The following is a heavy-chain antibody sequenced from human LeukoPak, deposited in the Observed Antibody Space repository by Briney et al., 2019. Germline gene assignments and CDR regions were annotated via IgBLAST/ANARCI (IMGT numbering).Heavy chain of an antibody. J-gene: IGHJ6*03. D-gene: IGHD3-10*01. CDR2: IKQDGSEK. Sequence: PGGSLRLSCAASGFTFSSYWMGWVRQAPGKGLEWVANIKQDGSEKYYVDSVKGRFTISRDNAENSLYLQMNSLRAEDTAVYYCARYGSGSYPTDYYYYYMDVWGKGTTVTISS. CDR1: GFTFSSYW. CDR3: ARYGSGSYPTDYYYYYMDV. V-gene: IGHV3-7*01.